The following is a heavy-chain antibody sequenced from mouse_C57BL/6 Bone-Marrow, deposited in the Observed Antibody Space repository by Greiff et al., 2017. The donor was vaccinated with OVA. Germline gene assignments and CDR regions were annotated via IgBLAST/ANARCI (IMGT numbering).Heavy chain of an antibody. D-gene: IGHD2-1*01. CDR3: ARSNYGNLYWYFDV. CDR1: GYSFTGYY. Sequence: VQLQQSGPELVKPGASVKISCKASGYSFTGYYMNWVKQSPEKSLEWIGEINPSTGGTTYNQKFKAKATLTVDKSSSTAYMQLKSLTSEDSAVYYCARSNYGNLYWYFDVWGTGTTVTVSS. CDR2: INPSTGGT. V-gene: IGHV1-42*01. J-gene: IGHJ1*03.